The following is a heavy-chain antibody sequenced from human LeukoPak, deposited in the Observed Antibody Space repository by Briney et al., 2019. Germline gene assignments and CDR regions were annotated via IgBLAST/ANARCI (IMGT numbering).Heavy chain of an antibody. Sequence: GASVKVSCKASGYTLTSYGISWVRQAPGQGLEWMGWSTAYNGNTNYAQNLQGRVTITTDTSTNTAYMELRSLRAEDTAVYYCASPRVVRGIIPMDVWGKGTTVTVSS. CDR3: ASPRVVRGIIPMDV. CDR2: STAYNGNT. V-gene: IGHV1-18*01. D-gene: IGHD3-10*01. J-gene: IGHJ6*03. CDR1: GYTLTSYG.